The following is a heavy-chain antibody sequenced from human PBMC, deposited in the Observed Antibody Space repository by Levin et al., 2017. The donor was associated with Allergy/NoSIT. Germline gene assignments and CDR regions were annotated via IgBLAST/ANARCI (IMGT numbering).Heavy chain of an antibody. Sequence: GSLRLSCAVYGGSFGGYYWSWLRQPPGKSLEWIGEVNHRGSTTYNPSLKSRATISVDTSTNQFSVKLNSVAAADTAVYFCAGFSIRSGAFDIWGQGTMVTVSS. CDR2: VNHRGST. CDR3: AGFSIRSGAFDI. J-gene: IGHJ3*02. CDR1: GGSFGGYY. V-gene: IGHV4-34*01.